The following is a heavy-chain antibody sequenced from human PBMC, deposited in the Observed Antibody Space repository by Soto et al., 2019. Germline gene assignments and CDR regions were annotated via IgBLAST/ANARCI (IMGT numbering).Heavy chain of an antibody. J-gene: IGHJ6*02. CDR2: ICPIFGTA. CDR3: ARGGRYFDWSTYYYYGMDV. Sequence: WASVKVSCKASGGTFSSYAISWVRQAPGQGLEWMGGICPIFGTANYAQKFQGRVTSTADESTSTAYMELSSLRSEDTAVYYCARGGRYFDWSTYYYYGMDVWGQGTTVTVSS. D-gene: IGHD3-9*01. V-gene: IGHV1-69*13. CDR1: GGTFSSYA.